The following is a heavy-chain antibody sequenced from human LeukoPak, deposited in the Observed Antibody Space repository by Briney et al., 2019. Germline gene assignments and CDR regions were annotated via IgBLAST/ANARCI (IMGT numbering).Heavy chain of an antibody. V-gene: IGHV3-53*01. CDR2: LYSDGST. CDR1: GFIVSSIY. D-gene: IGHD3-10*01. CDR3: ARDVSF. J-gene: IGHJ4*02. Sequence: GGSLRLSCAASGFIVSSIYMVWVRQAPGKGLEWASLLYSDGSTYYADSVKGRFIISRDNSKNTLYLEMNSLRVEDTAVYYCARDVSFWGQGTLVTVSS.